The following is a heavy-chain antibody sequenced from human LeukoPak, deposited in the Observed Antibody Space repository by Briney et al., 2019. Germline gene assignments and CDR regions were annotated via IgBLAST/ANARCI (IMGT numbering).Heavy chain of an antibody. V-gene: IGHV4-59*12. CDR2: IYYSGST. CDR3: ARDVWFGAGRTFDY. CDR1: GGSISSYY. J-gene: IGHJ4*02. D-gene: IGHD3-10*01. Sequence: SETLSLTCTVSGGSISSYYWSWIRQPPGKGLEWIGYIYYSGSTNYNPSLKSRATISVDTSKNQFSLKLSSVTAADTAVYYCARDVWFGAGRTFDYWGQGTLVTVSS.